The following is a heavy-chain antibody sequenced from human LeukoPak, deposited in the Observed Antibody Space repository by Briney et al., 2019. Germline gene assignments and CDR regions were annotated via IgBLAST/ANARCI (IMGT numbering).Heavy chain of an antibody. V-gene: IGHV3-23*01. CDR2: ISGSGGST. Sequence: PGRSLRLSCAASGFTFSSYAMSWVRQAPGKGLEWVSAISGSGGSTYYADSVKGRFTISRDNSKNTLYLQMNSLRAEDTAVYYCAKGAPGSEAVAGDFDYWGQGTLVTVSS. J-gene: IGHJ4*02. D-gene: IGHD6-19*01. CDR1: GFTFSSYA. CDR3: AKGAPGSEAVAGDFDY.